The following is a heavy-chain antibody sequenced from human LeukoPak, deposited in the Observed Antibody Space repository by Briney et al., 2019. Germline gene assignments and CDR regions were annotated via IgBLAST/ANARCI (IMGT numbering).Heavy chain of an antibody. J-gene: IGHJ6*02. CDR2: IYHTGRT. V-gene: IGHV4-4*02. CDR1: GGSISSANW. Sequence: SETLSLTCTVSGGSISSANWWNWVRQSPEKGLEWIGEIYHTGRTNNNPALKSRLTISIDQSKNQFSLNLNSVTAADTAVYFCARSHSGRSGAYGMDVWGQGATVTVSS. CDR3: ARSHSGRSGAYGMDV. D-gene: IGHD1-26*01.